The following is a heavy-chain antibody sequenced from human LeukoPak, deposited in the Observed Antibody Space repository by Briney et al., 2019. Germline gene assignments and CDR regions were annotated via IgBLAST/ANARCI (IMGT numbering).Heavy chain of an antibody. CDR3: ARSAVGATLH. V-gene: IGHV3-11*01. Sequence: GGSLRLSCAASGFTFSDYYMSWIRQAPGKGLEWVSHISSSGNTRYYADSVKGRFTIFRDNAKNSLYLQMNSLRAEDTAVYYCARSAVGATLHWGQGTLVTVSS. D-gene: IGHD1-26*01. CDR2: ISSSGNTR. CDR1: GFTFSDYY. J-gene: IGHJ4*02.